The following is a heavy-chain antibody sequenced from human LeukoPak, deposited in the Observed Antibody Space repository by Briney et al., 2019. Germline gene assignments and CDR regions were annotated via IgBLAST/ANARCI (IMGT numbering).Heavy chain of an antibody. D-gene: IGHD3-16*02. J-gene: IGHJ5*02. V-gene: IGHV4-34*01. CDR3: ARASLGDYVWGSYRRKNWFDP. Sequence: GEXXXXXSTNYNPSLKSRVNISVDTSKNQFSMKLSSVTAADTAVYYCARASLGDYVWGSYRRKNWFDPWGQGTLVTVSS. CDR2: XXXXXST.